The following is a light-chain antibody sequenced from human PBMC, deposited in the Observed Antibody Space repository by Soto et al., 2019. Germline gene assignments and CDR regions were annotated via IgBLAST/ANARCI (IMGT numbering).Light chain of an antibody. V-gene: IGKV3-15*01. CDR2: GAS. Sequence: EIVMTQSPATLSVSPGARATLSCRASESVSSNLAWYQQKPGQAPRLLFYGASSRATDVPARFSGTGSGTEFTLTISSLQSEDFAVYYCQQHSKWPRTFGQGTKVDIK. J-gene: IGKJ1*01. CDR3: QQHSKWPRT. CDR1: ESVSSN.